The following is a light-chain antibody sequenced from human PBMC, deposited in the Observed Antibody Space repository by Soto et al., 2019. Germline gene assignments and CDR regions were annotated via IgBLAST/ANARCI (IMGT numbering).Light chain of an antibody. V-gene: IGKV4-1*01. Sequence: DIVMTQSPDSLAVSLGERATINCKSSQSVLYSSNNKNYLAWYQQRPGQPPKLLIYWASTRESGVPDRFSGSGSGTVFTLTISSLQAEDVATYYCQQYYSTPSFGPGTKVDLK. J-gene: IGKJ3*01. CDR3: QQYYSTPS. CDR1: QSVLYSSNNKNY. CDR2: WAS.